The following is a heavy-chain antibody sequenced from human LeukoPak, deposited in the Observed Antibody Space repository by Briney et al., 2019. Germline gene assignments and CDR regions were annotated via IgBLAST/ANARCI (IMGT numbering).Heavy chain of an antibody. CDR1: GYSISSGYY. D-gene: IGHD4-17*01. J-gene: IGHJ4*02. CDR3: ARRDYGDKTYYFDY. CDR2: IYHSGST. V-gene: IGHV4-38-2*02. Sequence: SETLSLTCTVSGYSISSGYYWGWIRQPPGEGLEWIGSIYHSGSTYYNPSLKSRVTISVDTSKNQFSLKLSSVTAADTAVYYCARRDYGDKTYYFDYWGQGTLVTVSS.